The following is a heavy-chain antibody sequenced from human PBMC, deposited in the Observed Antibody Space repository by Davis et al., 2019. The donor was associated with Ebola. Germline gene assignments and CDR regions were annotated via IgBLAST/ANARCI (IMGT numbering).Heavy chain of an antibody. CDR3: ARRRTLAGVPLPYYFDY. CDR2: ISAYKGNT. D-gene: IGHD7-27*01. Sequence: SVKVSCQASGYIFTSYRIRWVRQPPGQGPEWMGWISAYKGNTNYAQKLQGRVTMTTDTYTSKAYMELRSLRSDDTAVYYCARRRTLAGVPLPYYFDYWGQGTLVTVSS. CDR1: GYIFTSYR. V-gene: IGHV1-18*01. J-gene: IGHJ4*02.